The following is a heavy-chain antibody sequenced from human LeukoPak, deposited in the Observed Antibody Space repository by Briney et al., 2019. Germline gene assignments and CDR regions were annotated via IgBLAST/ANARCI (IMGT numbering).Heavy chain of an antibody. D-gene: IGHD3-22*01. J-gene: IGHJ4*02. Sequence: SETLSLTCAVYGGSFSGYYWSWIRQPPGKGLEWIGEINHSGSTNYNPSLKSRVTISVDTSKNQFSLKLSSVTAADTAVYYCAKDWVDYYDSRWFDYWGQGTLVTVSS. CDR3: AKDWVDYYDSRWFDY. V-gene: IGHV4-34*01. CDR1: GGSFSGYY. CDR2: INHSGST.